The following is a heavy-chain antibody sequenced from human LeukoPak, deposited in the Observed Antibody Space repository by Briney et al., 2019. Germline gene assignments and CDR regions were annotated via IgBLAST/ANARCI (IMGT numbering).Heavy chain of an antibody. V-gene: IGHV3-74*01. CDR3: ARVMDYEGYFDY. CDR1: GFTFSSSW. CDR2: INSDGSST. J-gene: IGHJ4*02. D-gene: IGHD3-22*01. Sequence: GGSLRLSCAASGFTFSSSWMHWVRQAPGKGLLWVSRINSDGSSTSYADSVKGRFTISRDNAKNTLYLQMKSLRAEDTAVYYCARVMDYEGYFDYWGQGTLVTVSS.